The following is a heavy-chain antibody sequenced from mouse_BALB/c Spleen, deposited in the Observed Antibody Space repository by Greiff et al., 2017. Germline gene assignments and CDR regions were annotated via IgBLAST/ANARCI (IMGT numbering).Heavy chain of an antibody. CDR2: INPSTGYT. D-gene: IGHD1-1*01. Sequence: QVQLQQSGAELAKPGASVKMSCKASGYTFTSYWMHWVNQRPGQGLEWIGYINPSTGYTEYNQKFKDKATLTADKSSSTAYMQLSSLTSEDSAVYYCARGYYGSSTWGAGTTVTVSS. V-gene: IGHV1-7*01. CDR1: GYTFTSYW. CDR3: ARGYYGSST. J-gene: IGHJ1*01.